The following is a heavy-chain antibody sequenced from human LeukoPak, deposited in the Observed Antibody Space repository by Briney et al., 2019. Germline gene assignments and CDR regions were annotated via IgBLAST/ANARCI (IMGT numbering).Heavy chain of an antibody. CDR3: ARSGPRIETYGSSWLNWFDP. CDR1: GGTFSSYA. J-gene: IGHJ5*02. V-gene: IGHV1-69*06. CDR2: IIPIFGTA. D-gene: IGHD6-13*01. Sequence: SVKVSCKASGGTFSSYAISWVRQAPGQGLEWMGGIIPIFGTANYAQKFQGGVTITADKSTSTAYMELSSLRSEDTAVYYCARSGPRIETYGSSWLNWFDPWGQGTLVTVSS.